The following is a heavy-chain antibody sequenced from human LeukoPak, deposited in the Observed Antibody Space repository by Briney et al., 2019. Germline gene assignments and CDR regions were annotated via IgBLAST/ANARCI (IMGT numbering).Heavy chain of an antibody. CDR3: AKDIISGSYFYAFDI. D-gene: IGHD1-26*01. CDR2: ISYDGSNK. Sequence: PGGSLRLSCAASGFTFSSYGMHWARQAPGKGLEWVAVISYDGSNKYYADSVKGRFTISRDNSKNTLYLQMNSLRAEDTAVYYCAKDIISGSYFYAFDIWGQGTMVTVSS. CDR1: GFTFSSYG. V-gene: IGHV3-30*18. J-gene: IGHJ3*02.